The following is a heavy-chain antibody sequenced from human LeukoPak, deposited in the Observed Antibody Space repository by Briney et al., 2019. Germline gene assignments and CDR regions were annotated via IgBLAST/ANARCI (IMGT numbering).Heavy chain of an antibody. Sequence: GGSLILSCAASGFTFSDYYMSWIRQAPGKGLEWVSYISSSGSTIYYADSVKGRFTISRDNAKNSLYLQMNSLRAEDTAVYYCARATDYYDSSGYYPNWFDPWGQGTLVTVSS. D-gene: IGHD3-22*01. CDR1: GFTFSDYY. CDR2: ISSSGSTI. CDR3: ARATDYYDSSGYYPNWFDP. J-gene: IGHJ5*02. V-gene: IGHV3-11*04.